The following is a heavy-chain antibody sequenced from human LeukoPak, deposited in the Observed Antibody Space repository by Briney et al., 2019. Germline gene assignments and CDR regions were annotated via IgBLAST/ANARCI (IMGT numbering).Heavy chain of an antibody. CDR1: GVSFSGYY. Sequence: SETLSLTCAVYGVSFSGYYWSWIRQPPGKGLEWIGEINHSGSTNYNPSLKSRVTISVDTSKNQFSLKLSSVTAADTAVYYCARGDGKYWGQGTLVTVSS. CDR3: ARGDGKY. CDR2: INHSGST. D-gene: IGHD4-23*01. J-gene: IGHJ4*02. V-gene: IGHV4-34*01.